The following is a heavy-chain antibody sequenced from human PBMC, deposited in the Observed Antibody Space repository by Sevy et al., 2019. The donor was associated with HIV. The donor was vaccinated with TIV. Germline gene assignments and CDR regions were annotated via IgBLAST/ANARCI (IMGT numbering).Heavy chain of an antibody. CDR3: AKDFTGFYGMDV. D-gene: IGHD3-9*01. CDR2: ISCDGRSK. V-gene: IGHV3-30*18. J-gene: IGHJ6*02. Sequence: GGSLRLSCAVSGLTLRNYGMHWVRQAPGKGLEWVAVISCDGRSKYYGDSVKGRFTISRDNSKNTLYLQMNILTTEDTAVYYCAKDFTGFYGMDVWGQGPRSPSP. CDR1: GLTLRNYG.